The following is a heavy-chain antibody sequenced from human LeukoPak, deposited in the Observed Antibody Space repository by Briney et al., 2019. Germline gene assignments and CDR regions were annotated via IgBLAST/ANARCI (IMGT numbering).Heavy chain of an antibody. CDR2: IHRDDKT. CDR3: AREVISTPSYFDY. V-gene: IGHV3-53*01. CDR1: GFTFSSYG. J-gene: IGHJ4*02. Sequence: GGSLRLSCAASGFTFSSYGMHWVRRAPGKGLEWVSFIHRDDKTYYADSVKGRFTMSRDSSKNTLYLQMNSLGADDTAVYYCAREVISTPSYFDYWGQGILVTVSS. D-gene: IGHD2-2*01.